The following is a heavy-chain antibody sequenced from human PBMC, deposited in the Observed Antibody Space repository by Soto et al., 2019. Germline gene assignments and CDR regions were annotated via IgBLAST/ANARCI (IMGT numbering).Heavy chain of an antibody. D-gene: IGHD1-26*01. Sequence: QVQLVQSGAEVKKPGASVKVSCKASGYTFTRYGMHWVRQAPGQRPEWMGWINAGNGNTKDSQKFQARVTITRDTSASTADMELNSLRYEDTAVYCGAGGVGGSSSDFDYWGQGTLVTVSS. V-gene: IGHV1-3*01. CDR2: INAGNGNT. CDR1: GYTFTRYG. CDR3: AGGVGGSSSDFDY. J-gene: IGHJ4*02.